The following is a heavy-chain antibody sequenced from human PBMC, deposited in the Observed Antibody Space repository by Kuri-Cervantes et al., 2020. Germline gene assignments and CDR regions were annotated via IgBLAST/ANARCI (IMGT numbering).Heavy chain of an antibody. V-gene: IGHV3-15*01. CDR1: GFTFSSYA. CDR3: TTLIAC. CDR2: IKSKSDGGTT. Sequence: GESLKISCAASGFTFSSYAMSWVRQAPGKGLEWVGRIKSKSDGGTTDYAAPVKGRFTISRDDSRNTLYLQMNSLKTEDTAVYYCTTLIACRGRGTLVTVSS. J-gene: IGHJ4*02. D-gene: IGHD2-21*01.